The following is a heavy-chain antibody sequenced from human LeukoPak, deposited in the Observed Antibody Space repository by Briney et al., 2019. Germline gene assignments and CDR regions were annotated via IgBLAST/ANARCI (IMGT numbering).Heavy chain of an antibody. V-gene: IGHV4-61*01. CDR1: GASVYSDSSY. CDR3: AREVATSYYDSGAYYRQTEAFDF. J-gene: IGHJ3*01. D-gene: IGHD3-22*01. Sequence: SETLSLTCSVSGASVYSDSSYWTRIRQAPGKGLEWIGYVDYRGGTKYNASLKSRVTISLETSKNQFSLNLNSVIAADTAVYYCAREVATSYYDSGAYYRQTEAFDFWGQGKMVTVSS. CDR2: VDYRGGT.